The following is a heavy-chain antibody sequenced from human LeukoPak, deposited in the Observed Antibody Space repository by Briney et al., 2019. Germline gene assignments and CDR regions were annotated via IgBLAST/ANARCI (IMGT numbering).Heavy chain of an antibody. Sequence: GGSLRLSCAASEFSLDDYAVYWVRQATGKGLEWVSGIAWNSGRIAYADYVKGRFTISRDNAKNSLYLQMNTLRAEDTAVYYCARDLVWFGEPKGYYNYMDVWGKGTTVTVSS. CDR3: ARDLVWFGEPKGYYNYMDV. CDR2: IAWNSGRI. CDR1: EFSLDDYA. J-gene: IGHJ6*03. D-gene: IGHD3-10*01. V-gene: IGHV3-9*01.